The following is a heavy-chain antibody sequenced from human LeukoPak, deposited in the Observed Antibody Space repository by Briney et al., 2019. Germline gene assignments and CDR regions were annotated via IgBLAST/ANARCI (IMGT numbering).Heavy chain of an antibody. V-gene: IGHV4-4*07. CDR2: INTSGST. D-gene: IGHD1-26*01. CDR1: GGSISGYY. J-gene: IGHJ4*02. Sequence: SETLSLTCTVSGGSISGYYWTWIRQPAGKGLEWIGRINTSGSTNYNPSLKSRVTMSVDTSKNQFSLNLSSVTAADTAVYYCARNTPKRGSYGYYFDYSDRGSLVTVSS. CDR3: ARNTPKRGSYGYYFDY.